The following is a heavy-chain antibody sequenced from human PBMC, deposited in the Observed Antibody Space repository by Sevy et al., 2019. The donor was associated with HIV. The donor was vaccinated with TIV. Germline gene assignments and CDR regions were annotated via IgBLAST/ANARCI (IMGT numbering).Heavy chain of an antibody. D-gene: IGHD3-10*01. CDR1: GFTFSTYS. Sequence: GGSLRLSCAASGFTFSTYSMNWVRQAPGKGLEWVSSISSSSNYIYYADSVKGRFTISRDNARNSLYLQMNSLRAEDTAVYYCARDEARITMVQGVMAYYHGMDVWGQGTTVTVSS. CDR3: ARDEARITMVQGVMAYYHGMDV. J-gene: IGHJ6*02. V-gene: IGHV3-21*01. CDR2: ISSSSNYI.